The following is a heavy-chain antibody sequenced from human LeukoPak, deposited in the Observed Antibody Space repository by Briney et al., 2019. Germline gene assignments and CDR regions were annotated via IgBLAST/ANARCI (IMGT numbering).Heavy chain of an antibody. CDR3: ASLYGDYVGLAY. CDR2: IYYSGST. V-gene: IGHV4-59*01. D-gene: IGHD4-17*01. J-gene: IGHJ4*02. CDR1: GGSISSYY. Sequence: SETLSLTCTVSGGSISSYYWSWIRQLPGKGLEWIGYIYYSGSTNYNPSLKSRVTISVDTSKNQFSLKLSSVTAADTAVYYCASLYGDYVGLAYWGQGTLVTVSS.